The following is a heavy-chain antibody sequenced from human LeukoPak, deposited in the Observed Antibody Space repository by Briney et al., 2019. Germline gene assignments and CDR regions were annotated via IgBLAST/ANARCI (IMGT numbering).Heavy chain of an antibody. D-gene: IGHD3-3*01. V-gene: IGHV4-4*09. CDR1: GVSISPYY. CDR3: ARLSAAVHLGAFDL. Sequence: KPSETLSLTCAVSGVSISPYYWAWIRQPPGKGLEWIGYIHTSGSNNQYPSLKSRVTISVDKSKNHFSLRLTSVTAADMAVYYCARLSAAVHLGAFDLWGQGTMVTVSS. CDR2: IHTSGSN. J-gene: IGHJ3*01.